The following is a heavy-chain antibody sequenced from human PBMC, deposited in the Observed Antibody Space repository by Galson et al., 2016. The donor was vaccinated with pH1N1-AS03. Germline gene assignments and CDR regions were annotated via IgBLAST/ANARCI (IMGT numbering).Heavy chain of an antibody. CDR3: AKVPYAYDKGDCNS. D-gene: IGHD3-22*01. V-gene: IGHV3-23*01. J-gene: IGHJ5*01. Sequence: SLRLSCATSGFTFNTYAMNWVRQAPGKGLEWVSTISGNGANTYYGDSVRGRFTISRDNSKSTLYLQMKSLRAEDTARYYCAKVPYAYDKGDCNSGGQGTLATDSS. CDR1: GFTFNTYA. CDR2: ISGNGANT.